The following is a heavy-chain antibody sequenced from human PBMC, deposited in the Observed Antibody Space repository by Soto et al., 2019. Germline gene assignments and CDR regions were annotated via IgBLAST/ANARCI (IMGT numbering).Heavy chain of an antibody. J-gene: IGHJ6*02. CDR2: IYYSGNT. Sequence: SETLSLTCTVSGGSIRSGGYYWSWVRQNPRRGLEWIGNIYYSGNTYYNPSLKSRLTISVDTSKNQFSLNLSSVTAADTAVYYCARERLMATAGTARHYFGLDVWGQGTTVTVSS. D-gene: IGHD5-18*01. V-gene: IGHV4-31*03. CDR3: ARERLMATAGTARHYFGLDV. CDR1: GGSIRSGGYY.